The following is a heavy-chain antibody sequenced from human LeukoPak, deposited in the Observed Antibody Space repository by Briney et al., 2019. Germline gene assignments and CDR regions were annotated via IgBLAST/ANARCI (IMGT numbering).Heavy chain of an antibody. V-gene: IGHV3-48*01. D-gene: IGHD1-26*01. J-gene: IGHJ4*02. CDR2: ISSSSDTI. Sequence: PGGSLRLSCAASGFTFSSYSMNWVRQAPGKGLEGVSYISSSSDTIYYADSVKGRFTISRDNAKNSLYLQMNSLRGEDTAGYYCARGWSGSYPNYFDYWGQGTLVTVSS. CDR1: GFTFSSYS. CDR3: ARGWSGSYPNYFDY.